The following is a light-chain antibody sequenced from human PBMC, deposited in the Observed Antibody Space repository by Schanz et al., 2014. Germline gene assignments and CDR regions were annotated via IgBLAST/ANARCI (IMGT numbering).Light chain of an antibody. J-gene: IGKJ4*01. CDR1: QSISSY. Sequence: EIVLTQSPATLSLSPGESATLSCRASQSISSYLVWYQQKPGQAPRFLIYDASNRATGIPARFSGSGSGTDFTLTISSLQPEDVATYYCQKYNGAPLTFGGGTKVEIK. V-gene: IGKV3-11*01. CDR3: QKYNGAPLT. CDR2: DAS.